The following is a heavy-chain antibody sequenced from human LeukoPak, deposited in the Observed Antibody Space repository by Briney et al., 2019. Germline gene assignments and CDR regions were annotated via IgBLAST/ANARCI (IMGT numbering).Heavy chain of an antibody. V-gene: IGHV1-2*02. Sequence: ASVKVSCKASGYNFTGNYMHWVRQAPGQGLEWMGWINSNSGVTKYAQKFQGRITMTRDTSIRTGYMELRSLISDDTAMYYCARRLVNWGRGTLVTVSS. CDR2: INSNSGVT. J-gene: IGHJ4*02. CDR3: ARRLVN. D-gene: IGHD6-6*01. CDR1: GYNFTGNY.